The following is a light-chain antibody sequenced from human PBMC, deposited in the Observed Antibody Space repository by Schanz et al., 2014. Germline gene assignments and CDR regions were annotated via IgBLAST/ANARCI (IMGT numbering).Light chain of an antibody. CDR2: GTS. Sequence: EVVLTQSPATLSLSPGERATLSCRASQTIGTYLAWYQQKPGQAPRLLIYGTSIRATGIPARFSGSGSGTDFTLTISRLEPADFAVYYCQQRSNWPPLFTFGPGTKVDIK. CDR1: QTIGTY. CDR3: QQRSNWPPLFT. V-gene: IGKV3-11*01. J-gene: IGKJ3*01.